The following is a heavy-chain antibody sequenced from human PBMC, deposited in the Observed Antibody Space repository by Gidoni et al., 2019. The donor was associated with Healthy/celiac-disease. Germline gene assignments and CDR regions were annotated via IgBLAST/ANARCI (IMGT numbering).Heavy chain of an antibody. CDR2: IGTAGDT. CDR3: AGSIAADAFDI. V-gene: IGHV3-13*01. J-gene: IGHJ3*02. D-gene: IGHD6-13*01. CDR1: GFTFRSYE. Sequence: EVQLVESGGGLVQPGGSLRLSCAASGFTFRSYEMPWVRQATGKGLEWGAAIGTAGDTYYPGSVKGRFTISRENAKNSLYLQMNSLRAEDTAVYYCAGSIAADAFDIWGQGTMVTVSS.